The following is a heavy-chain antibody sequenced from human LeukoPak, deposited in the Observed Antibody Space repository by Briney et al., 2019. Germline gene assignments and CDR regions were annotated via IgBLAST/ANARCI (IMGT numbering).Heavy chain of an antibody. V-gene: IGHV1-46*01. D-gene: IGHD6-6*01. Sequence: ASVKVSCKASGYTFTSYYMHWVRQAPGQGLEWMGIINPSGGSTSYAQKFQGRVTMTRDTSTSTVYMELSSLRSEDTAVYYCARDGPRITALGEDFDYWGQGTLVTVSS. CDR1: GYTFTSYY. CDR2: INPSGGST. J-gene: IGHJ4*02. CDR3: ARDGPRITALGEDFDY.